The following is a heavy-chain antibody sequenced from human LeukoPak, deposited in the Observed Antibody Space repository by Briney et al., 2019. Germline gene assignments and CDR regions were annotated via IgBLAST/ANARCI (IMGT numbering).Heavy chain of an antibody. CDR3: ARALGAAAGT. V-gene: IGHV3-21*01. CDR1: GFTFSSHS. D-gene: IGHD6-13*01. Sequence: GGSLRLSCAASGFTFSSHSMNWVRQAPGKGLEWVSSITSSSSYIFYADSVEGRFTISRDNAKNSLYLQMNSLRAEDTAVYYCARALGAAAGTWGQGTLVTVSS. J-gene: IGHJ5*02. CDR2: ITSSSSYI.